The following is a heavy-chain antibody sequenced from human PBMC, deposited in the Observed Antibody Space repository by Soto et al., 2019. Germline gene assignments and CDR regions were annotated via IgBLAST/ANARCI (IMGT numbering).Heavy chain of an antibody. D-gene: IGHD3-10*01. CDR3: ARHNYGSGSTYFDY. J-gene: IGHJ4*02. Sequence: SETLSLTCTVSGGSISSYYWSWIRQPPGKGLEWIGYIHYSGSTNYNPSPKSRVTISVDTSKNQFSLKLNSMTAADTAVYYCARHNYGSGSTYFDYWGQGTLVTVSS. CDR2: IHYSGST. V-gene: IGHV4-59*08. CDR1: GGSISSYY.